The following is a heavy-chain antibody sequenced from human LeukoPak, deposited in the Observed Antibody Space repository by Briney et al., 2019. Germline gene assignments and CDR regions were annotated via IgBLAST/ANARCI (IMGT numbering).Heavy chain of an antibody. V-gene: IGHV3-23*01. CDR1: GFTFSFFA. J-gene: IGHJ4*02. CDR3: AKARGATVNDPVDY. Sequence: GGSLRLSCAASGFTFSFFAMTWVRQAPGKGLEWVSSFGGAGRGSTYHSDSVKGRFTISRDDSKNTLYLQMNSLRIEDTAVCHCAKARGATVNDPVDYWGQGTLVTVSS. CDR2: FGGAGRGST. D-gene: IGHD1-26*01.